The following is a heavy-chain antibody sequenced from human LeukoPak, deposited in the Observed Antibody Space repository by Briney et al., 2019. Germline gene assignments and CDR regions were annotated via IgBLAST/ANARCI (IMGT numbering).Heavy chain of an antibody. CDR1: GGSISSGSYY. D-gene: IGHD2-2*01. J-gene: IGHJ5*02. V-gene: IGHV4-61*02. Sequence: SQTLSLTCTVSGGSISSGSYYWSWIRQPAGKGLEWIGRIYTSGSTNYNPSLKSRVTISVDTSKNQFSLKLSSVTAADTAVYYCAREDEDTVVVPAAYWFDPWGQGTLVTVSS. CDR2: IYTSGST. CDR3: AREDEDTVVVPAAYWFDP.